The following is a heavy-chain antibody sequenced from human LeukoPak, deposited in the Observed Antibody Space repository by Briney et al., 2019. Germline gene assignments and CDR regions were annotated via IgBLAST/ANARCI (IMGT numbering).Heavy chain of an antibody. CDR3: AKLFCAGGQCYSNPFDS. V-gene: IGHV3-23*01. CDR1: GFTFSNYA. D-gene: IGHD2-15*01. CDR2: VSDGGGAT. Sequence: GGSLRLSCAASGFTFSNYAMTWVRQAPGKGLEWVSGVSDGGGATYYADSVKGRFTISRDNSKHTLYLQMNSLRAEDTAVYYCAKLFCAGGQCYSNPFDSWGQGTLVTVSS. J-gene: IGHJ4*02.